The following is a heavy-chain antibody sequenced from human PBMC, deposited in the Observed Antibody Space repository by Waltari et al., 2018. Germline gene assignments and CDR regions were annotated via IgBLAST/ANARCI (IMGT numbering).Heavy chain of an antibody. Sequence: QVQLVQSGAEVKKPGASVKVSCKASGYTFTGYYMNWVRQAPGQGLEWMGWINPNSGGTNYAQKFQGRVTMTRDTSISTAYMELSRLRSDDTAVYYCARVGEQQLPYYYYYMDVWGKGTTVTISS. CDR1: GYTFTGYY. D-gene: IGHD6-13*01. CDR2: INPNSGGT. J-gene: IGHJ6*03. V-gene: IGHV1-2*02. CDR3: ARVGEQQLPYYYYYMDV.